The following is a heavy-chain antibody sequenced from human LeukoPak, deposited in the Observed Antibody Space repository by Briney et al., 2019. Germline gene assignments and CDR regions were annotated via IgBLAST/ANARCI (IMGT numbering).Heavy chain of an antibody. Sequence: SVKVSCKISGYTLTELSMHWIRQAPGQGLEWMGWINPNSGGTNYAQKFQGRVTMTRDTSISTAYMELSRLRSDDTAVYYCARGYSSSWDFFDYWGQGTLVTVSS. D-gene: IGHD6-13*01. CDR2: INPNSGGT. J-gene: IGHJ4*02. V-gene: IGHV1-2*02. CDR3: ARGYSSSWDFFDY. CDR1: GYTLTELS.